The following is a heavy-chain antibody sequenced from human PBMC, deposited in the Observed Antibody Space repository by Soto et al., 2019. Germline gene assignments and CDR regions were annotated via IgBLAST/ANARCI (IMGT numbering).Heavy chain of an antibody. CDR1: GRSITSYY. V-gene: IGHV4-59*01. J-gene: IGHJ4*02. CDR2: IYDNGIT. D-gene: IGHD3-22*01. CDR3: ARTYDSNGYANEFDS. Sequence: QVVLQESGPGLVKPSESLSLTCSVSGRSITSYYWSWVRQPPGKGLEWIGYIYDNGITSQNPSNKNRGTMWADTSQNQFSLKLTSVTGADTAVYYCARTYDSNGYANEFDSWGQGILVTVTS.